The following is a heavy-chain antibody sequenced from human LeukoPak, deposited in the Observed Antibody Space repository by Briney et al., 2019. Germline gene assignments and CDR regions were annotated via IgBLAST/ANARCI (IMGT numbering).Heavy chain of an antibody. D-gene: IGHD3-9*01. CDR1: GYTFTGYY. Sequence: ASVKVSCKASGYTFTGYYMHWVRQAPRQGLEWMGWINPNSGGTNYAQKFQGRVTMTRDTSISTAYMELSRLRSDDTAVYYCARVRRVRYFDWLSSAFDIWGQGTMVTVSS. CDR3: ARVRRVRYFDWLSSAFDI. V-gene: IGHV1-2*02. J-gene: IGHJ3*02. CDR2: INPNSGGT.